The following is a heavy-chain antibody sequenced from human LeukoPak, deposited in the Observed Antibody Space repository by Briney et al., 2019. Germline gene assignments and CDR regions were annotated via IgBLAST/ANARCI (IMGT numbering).Heavy chain of an antibody. Sequence: PGRSLRLSCAASGFTFSSYGMHWVRQAPGKGLEWVAVIWYDGSNKYYADSVKGRFTISRDNSKNTLYLQMNSLRAEDTAVYYCARDGGYSVYDSENYGMDVWGKGTTVTVSS. D-gene: IGHD5/OR15-5a*01. CDR1: GFTFSSYG. J-gene: IGHJ6*04. V-gene: IGHV3-33*01. CDR2: IWYDGSNK. CDR3: ARDGGYSVYDSENYGMDV.